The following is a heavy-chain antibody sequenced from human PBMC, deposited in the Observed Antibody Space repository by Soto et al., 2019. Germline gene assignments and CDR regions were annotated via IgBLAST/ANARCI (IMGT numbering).Heavy chain of an antibody. Sequence: EVQLVEAGGGLVKPGGSLRLSCAASGFTFSNAWMNWVRQAPGKGLEWDGRIKSKTDGGTTDYAAPVKGRFTISRDDSKNTLYLQMNSLKTEDTAVYYCTTHLNYYDSSGYYYLNWFDPWGQGTLVTVSS. D-gene: IGHD3-22*01. CDR1: GFTFSNAW. V-gene: IGHV3-15*07. J-gene: IGHJ5*02. CDR2: IKSKTDGGTT. CDR3: TTHLNYYDSSGYYYLNWFDP.